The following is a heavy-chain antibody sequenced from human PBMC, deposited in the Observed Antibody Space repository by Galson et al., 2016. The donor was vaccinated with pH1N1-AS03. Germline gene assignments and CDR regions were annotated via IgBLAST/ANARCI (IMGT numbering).Heavy chain of an antibody. V-gene: IGHV3-53*01. D-gene: IGHD4-23*01. J-gene: IGHJ3*02. Sequence: SLRLSCAASGFTVSSNYMSWVRQAPGRGLEWVSFIYNGGRTLYADSVKGRFTISRDSSKNTLYLQMNSLRADDTALYCCTSLHGSNYGANPSPAFDIWGRGTMVTVSS. CDR3: TSLHGSNYGANPSPAFDI. CDR2: IYNGGRT. CDR1: GFTVSSNY.